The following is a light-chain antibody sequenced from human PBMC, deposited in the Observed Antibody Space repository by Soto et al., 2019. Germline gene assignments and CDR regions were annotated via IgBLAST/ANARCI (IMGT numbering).Light chain of an antibody. V-gene: IGKV1-5*01. CDR1: LSLNSR. CDR2: DAS. J-gene: IGKJ1*01. Sequence: DIQLTQSPSTLSASVGDRVTLTCRASLSLNSRLAWYQQRPGKAPKLLIYDASTLESGVPSRFSGSGSGTEYTLTINHLQPDDLGTYICQQYKTYSTFGRGTKVDIK. CDR3: QQYKTYST.